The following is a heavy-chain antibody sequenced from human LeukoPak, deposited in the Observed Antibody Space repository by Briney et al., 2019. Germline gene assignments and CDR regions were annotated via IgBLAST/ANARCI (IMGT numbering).Heavy chain of an antibody. CDR2: IKQDGSEK. V-gene: IGHV3-7*01. CDR1: GFTFSSSW. D-gene: IGHD6-19*01. Sequence: GGSLRLSCAASGFTFSSSWMSWVRQAPGKGLEWVANIKQDGSEKYYVASVKGRFTISRDNAKNSLYLQMNSLRAEDTAVYYCARDLSSGWYVDWGQGTLVTVSS. CDR3: ARDLSSGWYVD. J-gene: IGHJ4*02.